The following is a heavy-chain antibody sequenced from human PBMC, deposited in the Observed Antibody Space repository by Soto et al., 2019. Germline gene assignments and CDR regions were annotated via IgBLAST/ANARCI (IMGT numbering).Heavy chain of an antibody. V-gene: IGHV3-66*01. CDR3: AENSHKVY. CDR1: GFTVSNNY. D-gene: IGHD1-26*01. Sequence: VQLVESGGGLVQPGGSLRLSCAASGFTVSNNYMSWVRQAPGKGLEWVSLIYSAGSTYYADSVKGRFTISRDNSKNTLYLQMTSLRAEDTAVYYCAENSHKVYWGQGTLVTVSS. CDR2: IYSAGST. J-gene: IGHJ4*02.